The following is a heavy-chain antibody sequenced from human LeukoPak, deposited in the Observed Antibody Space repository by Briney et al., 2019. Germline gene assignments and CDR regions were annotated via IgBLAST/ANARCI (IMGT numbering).Heavy chain of an antibody. CDR3: ASRAKLYSGSGSPGDAFEI. J-gene: IGHJ3*02. CDR1: GGSVSSVTYY. V-gene: IGHV4-61*01. Sequence: PSETLSLTCTVSGGSVSSVTYYWRWIRQPPGKGLEWIGFVYNSASTNYNPSLKSRVTISVDTSKNKFSLKLTSVTAADTAVYFCASRAKLYSGSGSPGDAFEIWGQGTMVTVSS. D-gene: IGHD3-10*01. CDR2: VYNSAST.